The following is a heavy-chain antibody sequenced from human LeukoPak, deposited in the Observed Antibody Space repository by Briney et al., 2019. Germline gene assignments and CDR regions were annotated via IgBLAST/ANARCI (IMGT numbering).Heavy chain of an antibody. D-gene: IGHD3-10*01. J-gene: IGHJ4*02. CDR2: ISAYNSNT. CDR3: ARVEEIRGGITSFDY. CDR1: GYTFASYG. V-gene: IGHV1-18*01. Sequence: ASVKVSCKASGYTFASYGISWVRQAPGQGLEWMGWISAYNSNTNYAQKLQGRVTVTTDTSTSTAYMDLKSLRPDDTAVYYCARVEEIRGGITSFDYWGQGTLVTVSS.